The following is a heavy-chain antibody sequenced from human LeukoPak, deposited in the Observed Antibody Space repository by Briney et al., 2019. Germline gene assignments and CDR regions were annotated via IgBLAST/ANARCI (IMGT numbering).Heavy chain of an antibody. CDR2: IYLRDSDA. J-gene: IGHJ4*01. CDR1: EYTFTNYW. Sequence: GESLKISCKVAEYTFTNYWIGWVRQIPGKGLEWVGIIYLRDSDARYRPSFQDQVTISADKFTRTAYLQWSSLKASDSAMYYCATTVTNYCSSTSCYADHWGQGTLVTVSS. V-gene: IGHV5-51*01. D-gene: IGHD2-2*01. CDR3: ATTVTNYCSSTSCYADH.